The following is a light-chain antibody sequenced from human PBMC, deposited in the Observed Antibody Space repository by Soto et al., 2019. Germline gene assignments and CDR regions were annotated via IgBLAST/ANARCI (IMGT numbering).Light chain of an antibody. CDR2: AAS. V-gene: IGKV1-39*01. J-gene: IGKJ3*01. Sequence: DSQMTQPPSSLSASVGDRVTITCRTSQSISSYLNWYQQKPGKAPKLLIYAASSLQSGVPSRFSGSVSGTFFTFTIGSLEPEDFATYYCEHSYHTPFSFGPGTKVYIK. CDR1: QSISSY. CDR3: EHSYHTPFS.